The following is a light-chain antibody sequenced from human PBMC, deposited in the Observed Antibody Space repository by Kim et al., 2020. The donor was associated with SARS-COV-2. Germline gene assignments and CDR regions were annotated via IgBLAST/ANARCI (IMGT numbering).Light chain of an antibody. J-gene: IGLJ2*01. CDR3: QSRDSGGNVL. V-gene: IGLV3-19*01. Sequence: SSELTKDPAVSVALGQTVRITCQGDSLRSYYATWYQQRPRQAPVLVIYGRNNRPSGIPDRFSGSSSGNTASLTISGAQAEDEADFYCQSRDSGGNVLFGGGTQLTVL. CDR2: GRN. CDR1: SLRSYY.